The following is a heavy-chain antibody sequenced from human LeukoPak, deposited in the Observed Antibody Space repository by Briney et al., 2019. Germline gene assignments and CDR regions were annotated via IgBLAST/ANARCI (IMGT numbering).Heavy chain of an antibody. Sequence: SETLSLTCTVSGGVINSYYWNWIRQPAGKGLEWIGRINTSGSTNYNPSLKSRVTMSIDTSKNQFSLKVSSVTAADTAVYYCARGAPLYSSSWSAFDYWGQGTLVTVSS. D-gene: IGHD6-13*01. J-gene: IGHJ4*02. CDR1: GGVINSYY. CDR2: INTSGST. V-gene: IGHV4-4*07. CDR3: ARGAPLYSSSWSAFDY.